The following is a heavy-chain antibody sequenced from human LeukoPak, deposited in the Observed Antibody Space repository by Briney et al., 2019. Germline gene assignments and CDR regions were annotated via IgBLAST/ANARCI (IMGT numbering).Heavy chain of an antibody. CDR1: GGSISSSNW. V-gene: IGHV4-4*02. J-gene: IGHJ4*02. Sequence: SETLSLTCAVSGGSISSSNWWSWVRQPPGKGLEWIGEIYHSGSTHYNPSLRSRVTISVDMSKSQFSLKLNSVTAPDTAVYYCARLIGLGEVSPYFDYWGQGRLVTVSS. D-gene: IGHD3-16*02. CDR2: IYHSGST. CDR3: ARLIGLGEVSPYFDY.